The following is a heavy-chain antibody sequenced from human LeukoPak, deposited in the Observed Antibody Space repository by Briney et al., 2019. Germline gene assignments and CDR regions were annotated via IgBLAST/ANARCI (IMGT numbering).Heavy chain of an antibody. Sequence: ASVTVSCKASGYTFTGYYMHWVRQAPGQGIEWMGWINPKSGGTNYAQKFQGWVTMTRDTSISTAYMELSRLRSDDTAVYYCARAMVRASYGMDVWGKGTTVTVSS. CDR3: ARAMVRASYGMDV. CDR2: INPKSGGT. D-gene: IGHD3-10*01. CDR1: GYTFTGYY. J-gene: IGHJ6*04. V-gene: IGHV1-2*04.